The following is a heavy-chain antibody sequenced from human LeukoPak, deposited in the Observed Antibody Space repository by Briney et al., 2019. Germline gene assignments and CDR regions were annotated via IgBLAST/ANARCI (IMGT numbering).Heavy chain of an antibody. V-gene: IGHV4-59*11. CDR2: IFNGGST. Sequence: SETLSLTCGVSGGPINSHYWSWIRQPPGKRLEWIGYIFNGGSTEYNPSFRSRVTISVDTSRDQFFLRLSSVTAADTAIYYCASRPADTTWYGVFDYWSQGTLVTVSS. CDR1: GGPINSHY. CDR3: ASRPADTTWYGVFDY. D-gene: IGHD3-10*01. J-gene: IGHJ4*02.